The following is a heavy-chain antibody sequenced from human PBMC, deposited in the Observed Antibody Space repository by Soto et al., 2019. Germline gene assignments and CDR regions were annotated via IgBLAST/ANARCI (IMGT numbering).Heavy chain of an antibody. V-gene: IGHV3-30*18. D-gene: IGHD3-10*01. CDR3: GKAGIVMSRGVMNYHGMDV. CDR2: ILYDGSDK. Sequence: QVQLVESGGGVVQPGRSLRLSCAASGFTFSNYGMHWVRQAPGKGLEWVAFILYDGSDKYFADSVKGRFTISRDNSKNTLDLQMNSLRVEDTAVYYCGKAGIVMSRGVMNYHGMDVWGQGTTVTVTS. CDR1: GFTFSNYG. J-gene: IGHJ6*02.